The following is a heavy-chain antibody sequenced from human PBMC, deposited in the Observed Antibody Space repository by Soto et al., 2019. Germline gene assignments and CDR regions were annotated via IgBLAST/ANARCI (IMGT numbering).Heavy chain of an antibody. D-gene: IGHD1-26*01. CDR3: ARGGSLYWYFDL. J-gene: IGHJ2*01. V-gene: IGHV1-3*01. Sequence: QVQLVQSGAEVKKPGASVKVSCKASGYTFTSYAMHWVRQAPGQGLEWMGWINAGNGNTKYSQKFQGRVTITRDTSASTAYMELSSLRSEDTAEYYCARGGSLYWYFDLWGRGTLVTVSS. CDR2: INAGNGNT. CDR1: GYTFTSYA.